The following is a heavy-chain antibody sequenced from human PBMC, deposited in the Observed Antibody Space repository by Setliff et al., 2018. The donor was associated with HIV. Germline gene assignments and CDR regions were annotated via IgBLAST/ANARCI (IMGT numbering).Heavy chain of an antibody. Sequence: PGGSLRLSCAASGFTVSNNYMSWVRQAPGKGLEWVSVIYDGGATYYGDSVKGRFTISRDNSKNTLHLQMNSPRAEDTAVYYCARVDYHDYNGYIDFWGQGTLVTVSS. CDR1: GFTVSNNY. D-gene: IGHD3-22*01. CDR3: ARVDYHDYNGYIDF. J-gene: IGHJ4*02. CDR2: IYDGGAT. V-gene: IGHV3-66*02.